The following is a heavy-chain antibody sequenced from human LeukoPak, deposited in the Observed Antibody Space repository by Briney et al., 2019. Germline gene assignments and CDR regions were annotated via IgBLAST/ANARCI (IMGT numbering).Heavy chain of an antibody. CDR3: AREIVGATIAYYFDY. CDR2: IYHSGST. D-gene: IGHD1-26*01. J-gene: IGHJ4*02. V-gene: IGHV4-38-2*02. CDR1: GYSISSGYY. Sequence: SETLSLTCTVSGYSISSGYYWGWIRQPPGKGLEWIGSIYHSGSTYYNPSLKSRVTISVDTSKNQFSLKLSSVTAAATAVYYCAREIVGATIAYYFDYWGQGTLVTVSS.